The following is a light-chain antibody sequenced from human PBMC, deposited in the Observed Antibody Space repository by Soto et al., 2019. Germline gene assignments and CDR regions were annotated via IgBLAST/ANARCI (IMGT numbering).Light chain of an antibody. CDR2: EVS. V-gene: IGLV2-8*01. Sequence: ALTQPPSASGSPGQAVTISCTGSSSDVGGYNFVSWYQQHPGKAPKLIISEVSERPSGVPDRFSGSKSGNTASLTVSGLQAEDEADYYCSSYAGSNSWVFGTGTKVTVL. CDR3: SSYAGSNSWV. J-gene: IGLJ1*01. CDR1: SSDVGGYNF.